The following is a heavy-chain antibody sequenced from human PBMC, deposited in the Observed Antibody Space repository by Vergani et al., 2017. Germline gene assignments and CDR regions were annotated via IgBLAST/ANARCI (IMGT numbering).Heavy chain of an antibody. J-gene: IGHJ6*02. CDR3: AREGHYDFWSGYYTWYYGMDV. D-gene: IGHD3-3*01. CDR1: GYTFTSYA. CDR2: INTNTGNP. V-gene: IGHV7-4-1*02. Sequence: QVQLVQSGSELKTPGASVKVSCKASGYTFTSYAMNWVRQAPGQGLEWMGWINTNTGNPTYAQGFTGRFFFSLDTSVSTAYLQISSLKAEDTAVYYCAREGHYDFWSGYYTWYYGMDVWGQGTTVTVSS.